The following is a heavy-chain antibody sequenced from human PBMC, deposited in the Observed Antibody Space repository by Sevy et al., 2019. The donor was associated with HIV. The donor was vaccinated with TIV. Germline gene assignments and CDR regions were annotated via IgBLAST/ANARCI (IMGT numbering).Heavy chain of an antibody. CDR2: ISGYNGNT. CDR1: GYTFSNYG. V-gene: IGHV1-18*01. CDR3: VRDESFSLIVVDPDY. Sequence: ASVKVSCQASGYTFSNYGVTWVRQAPGQGLEWMGWISGYNGNTKYAQKFQDRVIMTTDTATRTAYMELRSRRSDDTAVYYCVRDESFSLIVVDPDYWGQGTLVTVSS. J-gene: IGHJ4*02. D-gene: IGHD3-22*01.